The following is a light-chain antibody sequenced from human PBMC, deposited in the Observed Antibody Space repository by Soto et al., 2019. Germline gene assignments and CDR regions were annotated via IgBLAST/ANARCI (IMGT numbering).Light chain of an antibody. J-gene: IGKJ1*01. Sequence: DIQMTQSPSSLSASVGDRVTITCRASQGISSYLAWYQQKPGKAPYLLISDVSSLERGVPSRFSGSGSGTEFTLTISSMQPDDFATFYCQQYNGYSRTFGQGTKVDI. CDR1: QGISSY. CDR2: DVS. V-gene: IGKV1-5*01. CDR3: QQYNGYSRT.